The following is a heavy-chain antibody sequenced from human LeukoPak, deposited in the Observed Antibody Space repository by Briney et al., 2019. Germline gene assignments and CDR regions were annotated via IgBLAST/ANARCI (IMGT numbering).Heavy chain of an antibody. J-gene: IGHJ4*02. V-gene: IGHV4-38-2*02. CDR1: GYSISSGYY. D-gene: IGHD3-10*01. CDR2: IYHSGST. Sequence: SETLSLTCTVSGYSISSGYYWGWIRQPPGKGLEWIGSIYHSGSTYYNPSLKSRVTISVDASKNQFSLKLSSVTAADTAVYYCSGSYLGIDYWGQGTLVTVSS. CDR3: SGSYLGIDY.